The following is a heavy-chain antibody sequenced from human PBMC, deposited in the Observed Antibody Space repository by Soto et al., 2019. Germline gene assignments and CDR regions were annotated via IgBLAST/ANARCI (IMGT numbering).Heavy chain of an antibody. V-gene: IGHV3-23*01. CDR2: MSGYNNMT. Sequence: GGSLRLSCAASGFTFSSYALTWVRQAPGKGLEWVSSMSGYNNMTYYADSVKGRFTISRDNSKRMLYLQMSSLRADDTAVYYCAKAEGYTIFGPHSWGQGTLVTVSS. D-gene: IGHD3-3*01. J-gene: IGHJ5*02. CDR1: GFTFSSYA. CDR3: AKAEGYTIFGPHS.